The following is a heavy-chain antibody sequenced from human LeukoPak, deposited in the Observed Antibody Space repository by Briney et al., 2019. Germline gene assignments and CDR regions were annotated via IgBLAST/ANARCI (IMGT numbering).Heavy chain of an antibody. CDR2: ISSSSSYI. Sequence: GGSLRLSCAASGFTFSSYSMNWVRQAPGKGLEWVSSISSSSSYIYYADSVKGRFTISRDNAKNSLYLQMNSLRAEDTAVYYCAREGGYCSSSSCTEGFDYWGQGTLVTVSS. V-gene: IGHV3-21*01. CDR3: AREGGYCSSSSCTEGFDY. J-gene: IGHJ4*02. D-gene: IGHD2-2*01. CDR1: GFTFSSYS.